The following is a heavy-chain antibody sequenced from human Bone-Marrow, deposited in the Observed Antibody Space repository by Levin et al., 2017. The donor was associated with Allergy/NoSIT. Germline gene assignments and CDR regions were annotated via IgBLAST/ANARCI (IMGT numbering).Heavy chain of an antibody. CDR1: GYTFTSHG. V-gene: IGHV1-3*04. D-gene: IGHD6-13*01. Sequence: ASVKVSCKASGYTFTSHGIHWVRQTPGQRLEWMGWINTGNGNTQYSQKFQGRVTIGRDTFASTAYMELNYLTSEDTAVYYCARDDSTTWYGGIDSWGQGTLVTVSS. CDR2: INTGNGNT. J-gene: IGHJ4*02. CDR3: ARDDSTTWYGGIDS.